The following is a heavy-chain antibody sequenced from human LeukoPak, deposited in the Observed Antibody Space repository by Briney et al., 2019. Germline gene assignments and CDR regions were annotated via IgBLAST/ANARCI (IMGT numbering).Heavy chain of an antibody. J-gene: IGHJ5*02. CDR2: IYSSGRT. CDR3: ARDLPSYYFDSGNMFDP. D-gene: IGHD3-10*01. V-gene: IGHV4-4*07. Sequence: SETLSLTCTVSGGSISNFYWSWIRQPAGKGLEWIGRIYSSGRTNYNSSLKSRVAMTIDTSNNQFSLKLSSVTAADTAVYYCARDLPSYYFDSGNMFDPWGQGTLVTVSS. CDR1: GGSISNFY.